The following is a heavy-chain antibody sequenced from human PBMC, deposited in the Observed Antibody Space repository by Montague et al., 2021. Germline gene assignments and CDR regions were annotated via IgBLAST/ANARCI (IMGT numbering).Heavy chain of an antibody. CDR1: GYNFISYW. J-gene: IGHJ3*02. D-gene: IGHD3-9*01. CDR3: ARRPLFDLLTGKFHGAFDI. Sequence: QSGAEVKKPGESLKISCKGSGYNFISYWIGWVRQMPGKGLEWMGTIYPGGSGTKYSPSFQGQVIMSVDKSMNTAYLQWNTLKASDTAMYYCARRPLFDLLTGKFHGAFDIWGQGTLVTVSP. V-gene: IGHV5-51*01. CDR2: IYPGGSGT.